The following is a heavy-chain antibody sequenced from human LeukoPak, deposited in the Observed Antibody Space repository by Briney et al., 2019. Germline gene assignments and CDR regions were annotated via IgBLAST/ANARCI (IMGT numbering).Heavy chain of an antibody. D-gene: IGHD5-12*01. J-gene: IGHJ4*02. CDR1: GFTFSSYT. Sequence: GGSLRLSCAASGFTFSSYTMHWVRQAPGKGLEWVAVISYDGSNKYYADSVKGRFTISRDNSKNTLYLQMNSLRAEDTAVYYCAIYSGWSYWGQGTLVTVSS. CDR2: ISYDGSNK. CDR3: AIYSGWSY. V-gene: IGHV3-30*04.